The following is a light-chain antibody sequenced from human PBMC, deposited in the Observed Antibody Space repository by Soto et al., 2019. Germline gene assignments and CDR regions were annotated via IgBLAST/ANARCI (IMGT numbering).Light chain of an antibody. V-gene: IGKV1-5*01. CDR1: QSISSW. J-gene: IGKJ4*01. CDR3: HSYNSYTL. Sequence: DIQMTSSPSTLSANVGDRVTITCRASQSISSWLAWYQQKPGKAPNLLIYDVSSLESGVSSRFSGSGSGTEFTLTIISLEPDDFATYYSHSYNSYTLFGGVTKVDI. CDR2: DVS.